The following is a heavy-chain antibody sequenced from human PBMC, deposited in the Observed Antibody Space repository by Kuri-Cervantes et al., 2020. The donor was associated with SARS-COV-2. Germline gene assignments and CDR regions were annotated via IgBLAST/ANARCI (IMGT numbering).Heavy chain of an antibody. CDR1: GFTFSSYA. Sequence: GGSLRLSCAASGFTFSSYAMSWVRQAPGKGLEWVSSISGSGGSTYYADSVKGRFTISRNNSKNKLYLQMNSLRAEYTAVNYCARGYSSSWSYGMDVWGQGTTVTVSS. V-gene: IGHV3-23*01. D-gene: IGHD6-13*01. CDR2: ISGSGGST. J-gene: IGHJ6*02. CDR3: ARGYSSSWSYGMDV.